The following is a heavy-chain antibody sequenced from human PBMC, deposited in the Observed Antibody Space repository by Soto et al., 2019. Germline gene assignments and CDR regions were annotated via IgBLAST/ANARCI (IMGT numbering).Heavy chain of an antibody. J-gene: IGHJ4*02. Sequence: RKISCEGSGFSFTSYWIAWVRQVPGKGLEWMGIIYPADSDTRYSPSFQGQVTISADKSISTAYLQWSSLKASDTAMYYCARLQRYDRYYFDYWGQGTMVTVYS. CDR1: GFSFTSYW. V-gene: IGHV5-51*01. CDR2: IYPADSDT. CDR3: ARLQRYDRYYFDY. D-gene: IGHD3-22*01.